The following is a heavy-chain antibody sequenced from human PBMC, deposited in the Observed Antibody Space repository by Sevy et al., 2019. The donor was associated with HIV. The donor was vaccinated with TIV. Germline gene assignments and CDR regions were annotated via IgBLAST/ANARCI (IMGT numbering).Heavy chain of an antibody. D-gene: IGHD4-17*01. CDR2: IYWDDDK. Sequence: SGPTLVKPTQTLTLTCTFSGFSLSTSGVGVGWVRQPPGKALEWLTLIYWDDDKHFSPSLKNRLTITKGTSENQVVLTMTNIDPVDTATYYCVYSFSTVTTYTDYWGQGTLVTVSS. CDR1: GFSLSTSGVG. V-gene: IGHV2-5*02. J-gene: IGHJ4*02. CDR3: VYSFSTVTTYTDY.